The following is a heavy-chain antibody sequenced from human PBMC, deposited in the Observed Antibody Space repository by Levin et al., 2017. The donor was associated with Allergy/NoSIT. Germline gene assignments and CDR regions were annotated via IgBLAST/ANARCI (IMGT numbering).Heavy chain of an antibody. D-gene: IGHD3-3*01. CDR1: GYTFTSNG. J-gene: IGHJ4*02. CDR3: ARSYYDFWSGYYTLHY. CDR2: ISAYNGNT. Sequence: ASVKVSCKASGYTFTSNGISWVRQAPGQGLEWMGWISAYNGNTNYAQKLQGRVTMTTDTSTSTAYMELRSLRSDDTAVYYCARSYYDFWSGYYTLHYWGQGTLVTVSS. V-gene: IGHV1-18*01.